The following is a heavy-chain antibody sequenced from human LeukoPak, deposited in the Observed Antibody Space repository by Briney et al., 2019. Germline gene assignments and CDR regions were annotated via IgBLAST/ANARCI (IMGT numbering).Heavy chain of an antibody. D-gene: IGHD4/OR15-4a*01. J-gene: IGHJ4*02. CDR2: IYSDNT. Sequence: GGSLRLSCTVSGFTVSSNSMSWVRQAPGKGLEWVSFIYSDNTHYSDSVKGRFTISRDNSKNTLYLQMNSLRAEDTAVYYCARRAGAYSHPYNYWGQGTLVTVSS. V-gene: IGHV3-53*01. CDR3: ARRAGAYSHPYNY. CDR1: GFTVSSNS.